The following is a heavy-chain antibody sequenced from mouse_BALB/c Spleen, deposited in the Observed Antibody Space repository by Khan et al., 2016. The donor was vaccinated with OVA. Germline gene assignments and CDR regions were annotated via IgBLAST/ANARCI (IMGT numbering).Heavy chain of an antibody. CDR2: IWSDGST. V-gene: IGHV2-6-1*01. D-gene: IGHD2-10*01. CDR1: GFSLTNYG. CDR3: ARQPYYHYYVMDY. J-gene: IGHJ4*01. Sequence: VELVESGPGLVAPSQSLSITCTISGFSLTNYGVHWVRLPPGKGLEWLVVIWSDGSTNYNSALKSRLSISKDNSKSQVFLKMNSLQTDDTAMYYFARQPYYHYYVMDYWGQGTSVTVSS.